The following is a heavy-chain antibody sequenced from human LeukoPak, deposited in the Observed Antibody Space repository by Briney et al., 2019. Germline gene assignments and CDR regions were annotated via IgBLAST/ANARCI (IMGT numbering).Heavy chain of an antibody. V-gene: IGHV1-18*01. J-gene: IGHJ3*02. CDR1: GYTFTSYG. CDR2: ISAYNGNT. Sequence: GASVKVSCKASGYTFTSYGISWVRQAPGQGLEWMGWISAYNGNTNYAQKLQGRVTMTTDTSTSTAYMELRSLRSDDTAVYYCARVCEAVAGTGRLAFDIWGQGTMVTVSS. D-gene: IGHD6-19*01. CDR3: ARVCEAVAGTGRLAFDI.